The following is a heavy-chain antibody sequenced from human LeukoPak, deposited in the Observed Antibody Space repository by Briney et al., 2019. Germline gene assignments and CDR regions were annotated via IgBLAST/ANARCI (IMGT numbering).Heavy chain of an antibody. CDR1: RFTFSTYG. J-gene: IGHJ4*02. Sequence: PGGFLRLSCAASRFTFSTYGMSWVRQAPGKGLEWVSGISGSGGSTSYADSVKGRFTISRDNSKNTLYLQMNSLRAEDTAVYYCAKDRLPLTSAYYYLPFDYWGQGTLVTVSS. V-gene: IGHV3-23*01. D-gene: IGHD3-22*01. CDR2: ISGSGGST. CDR3: AKDRLPLTSAYYYLPFDY.